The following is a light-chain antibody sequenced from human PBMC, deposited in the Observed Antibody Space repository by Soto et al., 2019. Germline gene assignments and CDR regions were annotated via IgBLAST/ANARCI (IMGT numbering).Light chain of an antibody. V-gene: IGKV3-20*01. Sequence: PGERVTLSCRASQSVSSSYLTWYQQKPGQAPRLLIYGASTRATGIPARFSGSGSGTDFTLTISSLQPEDFAVYSCQQCGGSPRFGGGTKVEVK. CDR1: QSVSSSY. CDR3: QQCGGSPR. J-gene: IGKJ4*01. CDR2: GAS.